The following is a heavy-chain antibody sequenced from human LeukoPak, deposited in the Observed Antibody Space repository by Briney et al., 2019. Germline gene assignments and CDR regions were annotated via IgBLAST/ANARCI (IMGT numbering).Heavy chain of an antibody. CDR3: ARDQDGEDYGSAFNI. D-gene: IGHD4-17*01. J-gene: IGHJ3*02. CDR1: GGSISSYY. CDR2: IDSSAST. Sequence: PSETLSLTCTVSGGSISSYYWTWIRQPAGKGLEWIGRIDSSASTNYNPSLKSRLTMSIDTSKNQFSLKLNSVTAADTAVYYCARDQDGEDYGSAFNIWGQGTVVTVFS. V-gene: IGHV4-4*07.